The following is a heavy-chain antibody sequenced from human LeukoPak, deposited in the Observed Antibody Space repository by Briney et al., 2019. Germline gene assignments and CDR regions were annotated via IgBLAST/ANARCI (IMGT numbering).Heavy chain of an antibody. CDR2: IYYNGNT. CDR1: GGSISSSTYY. CDR3: ARVRRRNWNDGHWFDP. J-gene: IGHJ5*02. Sequence: SETLSLTCTVSGGSISSSTYYWGWIRQSPGKGLEWIGSIYYNGNTYYNPSLKSRVTMSVDTSKNHFSLRLTSVTAADTAVYYCARVRRRNWNDGHWFDPWGQGTLVTVSS. V-gene: IGHV4-39*07. D-gene: IGHD1-1*01.